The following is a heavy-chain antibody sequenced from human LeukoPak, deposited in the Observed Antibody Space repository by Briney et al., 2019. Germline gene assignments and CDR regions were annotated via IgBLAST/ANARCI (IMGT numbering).Heavy chain of an antibody. Sequence: GGSLRLSCAASGFTFSSYWMSWVRQAPGKGLEWVANIKQDGSEKYYTDSVKGRFIISRDNSMNTLYLQMNSLTGEDTAVYYCAKVRGTFFAYYYYMDVWGKGTTVTVSS. D-gene: IGHD1-26*01. CDR1: GFTFSSYW. CDR3: AKVRGTFFAYYYYMDV. J-gene: IGHJ6*03. V-gene: IGHV3-7*01. CDR2: IKQDGSEK.